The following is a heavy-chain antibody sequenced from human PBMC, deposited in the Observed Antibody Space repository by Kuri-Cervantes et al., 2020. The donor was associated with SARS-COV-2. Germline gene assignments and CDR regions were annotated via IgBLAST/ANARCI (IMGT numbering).Heavy chain of an antibody. D-gene: IGHD5-18*01. CDR1: GVSLSNHY. V-gene: IGHV4-34*01. J-gene: IGHJ3*02. CDR3: ARSGYSYGPETQGAFDI. Sequence: SETLSLTCAVYGVSLSNHYWSWIRQSPGKGLEWIGEIHHSGTTNYNPSLKSRVTISLDTSKSQFSLKLKSMTAADTAVYYCARSGYSYGPETQGAFDIWGQGTMVTVSS. CDR2: IHHSGTT.